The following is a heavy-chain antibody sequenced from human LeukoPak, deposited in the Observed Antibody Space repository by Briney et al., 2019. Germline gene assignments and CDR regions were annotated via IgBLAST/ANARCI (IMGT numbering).Heavy chain of an antibody. V-gene: IGHV4-39*01. CDR1: GASINNNTYY. CDR3: VGIRMIVVDHREYWFDP. CDR2: ISFRGTT. Sequence: SGTLSLTCTVSGASINNNTYYWGWVRQPPGKGLEWIGSISFRGTTFYKSSLKSRVTMSIDASNNQFSLNLNSVAAADTAMYYCVGIRMIVVDHREYWFDPWGQGTRVTVSS. D-gene: IGHD3-22*01. J-gene: IGHJ5*02.